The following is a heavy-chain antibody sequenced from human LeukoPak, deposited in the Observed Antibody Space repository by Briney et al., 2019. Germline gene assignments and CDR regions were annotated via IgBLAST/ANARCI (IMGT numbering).Heavy chain of an antibody. Sequence: GGSLRLSCAASGFTVSSNYMSWVRQAPGKGLEWVSVIYSGGSTYYADSVKGRFTISRDNSKNTLYLQMNSLRAEDTAVYYCARVSYSSGWESFGAFDIWGQGTMVTVSS. J-gene: IGHJ3*02. CDR3: ARVSYSSGWESFGAFDI. D-gene: IGHD6-19*01. CDR2: IYSGGST. CDR1: GFTVSSNY. V-gene: IGHV3-66*02.